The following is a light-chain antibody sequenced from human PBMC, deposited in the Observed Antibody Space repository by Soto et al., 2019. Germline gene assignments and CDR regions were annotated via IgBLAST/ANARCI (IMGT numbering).Light chain of an antibody. CDR2: DVS. CDR3: QQYHRYST. CDR1: QGIRND. V-gene: IGKV1-17*02. J-gene: IGKJ1*01. Sequence: IQMTQSPSSLSASVGDRVTITCRASQGIRNDLGWYQQKPGKAPKLLIYDVSTLASGVPSRFSGSASGTEFTLTISNLESDDFASYYCQQYHRYSTFGQGTKVDIK.